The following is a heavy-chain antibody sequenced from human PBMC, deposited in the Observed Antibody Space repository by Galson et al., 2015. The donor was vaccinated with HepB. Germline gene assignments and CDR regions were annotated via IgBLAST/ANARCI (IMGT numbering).Heavy chain of an antibody. J-gene: IGHJ4*02. CDR2: RFYRSKWYN. D-gene: IGHD2-8*01. CDR1: GDSVSSDAAA. Sequence: AISGDSVSSDAAAWNWIRQSPSRGLEGLGRRFYRSKWYNEYAVSVKSRITISPDTPKNQLSLQLNSVTPEDTAVYYCARVSKGFGYCTTTTCNAFNSWGQGTLVTVSS. CDR3: ARVSKGFGYCTTTTCNAFNS. V-gene: IGHV6-1*01.